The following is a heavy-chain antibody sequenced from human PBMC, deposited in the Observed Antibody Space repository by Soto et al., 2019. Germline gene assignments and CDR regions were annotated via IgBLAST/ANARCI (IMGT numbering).Heavy chain of an antibody. CDR1: GFTFENYA. J-gene: IGHJ6*02. CDR2: ISGSGGTT. V-gene: IGHV3-23*01. Sequence: PGGSLRLSCVASGFTFENYAMSWIRQAPGKGLEWVSAISGSGGTTYYSDSVKGRFTISRDNSKNTVYLQMNDLRVEDAAEYFCAKDSWAIFGVPAGEYYAMDVWGPGTKVTVFS. CDR3: AKDSWAIFGVPAGEYYAMDV. D-gene: IGHD3-3*01.